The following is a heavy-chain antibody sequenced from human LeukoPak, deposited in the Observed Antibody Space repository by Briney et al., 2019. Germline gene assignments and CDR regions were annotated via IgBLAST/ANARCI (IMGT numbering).Heavy chain of an antibody. Sequence: GGSLRLSCAASGFTFSSHAMSWVRQAPGMGLEWVAAISRSGTNTYYVDSVKGRFTISRDSSKNTLHLQMDSLRAEDTAVYYCAKDWPVSGDHYSPFDYWGQGTLVTVSS. V-gene: IGHV3-23*01. CDR3: AKDWPVSGDHYSPFDY. J-gene: IGHJ4*02. D-gene: IGHD4-11*01. CDR1: GFTFSSHA. CDR2: ISRSGTNT.